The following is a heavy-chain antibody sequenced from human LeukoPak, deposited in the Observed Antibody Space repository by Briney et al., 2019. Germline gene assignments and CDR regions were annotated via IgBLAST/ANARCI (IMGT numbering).Heavy chain of an antibody. CDR1: GYTFTNYY. V-gene: IGHV1-2*06. Sequence: GASVKVSCKPSGYTFTNYYIHWVRQAPGQGLEWMGRIDPNTGGTKSAKNFQGRVTMTRDTSISTAYMALSGLRSDDTAVYYCASLYDIVGTTVDYWSQGTLVTVSS. J-gene: IGHJ4*02. CDR2: IDPNTGGT. D-gene: IGHD1-26*01. CDR3: ASLYDIVGTTVDY.